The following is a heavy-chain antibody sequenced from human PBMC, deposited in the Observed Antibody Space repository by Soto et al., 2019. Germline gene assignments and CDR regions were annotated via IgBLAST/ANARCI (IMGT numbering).Heavy chain of an antibody. Sequence: EVQLVESGGGLVQPGGSLRLSCAASGFTFSSYSMNWVRQAPGKGLEWVSYISSSSSTIYYADSVKGRFTISRDNAKNILYLQMKRLGGEDPGVYYCASTYSRSRYSLYSFYYWGQGTLVTVFS. CDR2: ISSSSSTI. CDR3: ASTYSRSRYSLYSFYY. J-gene: IGHJ4*02. D-gene: IGHD6-13*01. V-gene: IGHV3-48*01. CDR1: GFTFSSYS.